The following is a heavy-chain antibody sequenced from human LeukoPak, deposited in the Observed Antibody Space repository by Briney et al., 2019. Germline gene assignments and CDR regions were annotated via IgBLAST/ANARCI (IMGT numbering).Heavy chain of an antibody. CDR2: MNPNSGNT. V-gene: IGHV1-8*01. CDR1: GYTFTSYD. Sequence: GASVKVSCKASGYTFTSYDINWVRQATGQGLERMGWMNPNSGNTGYAQKFQGRVTMTRNTSISTAYMELSSLRSEDTAVYYCARTRSTSCYRCNWFDPWGQGTLVTVSP. CDR3: ARTRSTSCYRCNWFDP. D-gene: IGHD2-2*02. J-gene: IGHJ5*02.